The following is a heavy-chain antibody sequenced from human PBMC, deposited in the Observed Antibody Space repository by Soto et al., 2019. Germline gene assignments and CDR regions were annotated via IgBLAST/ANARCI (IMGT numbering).Heavy chain of an antibody. D-gene: IGHD1-26*01. V-gene: IGHV3-11*06. Sequence: PGGSLRLSCAASGFTSSDYYMSWIRQAPGKGLEWVSYISSSSSYTNYADSVKGRFTISRDNAKNSLYLQMNSLRAEDTAVYYCARGSHSWELLFDYWGQGTLVTVSS. CDR2: ISSSSSYT. CDR3: ARGSHSWELLFDY. J-gene: IGHJ4*02. CDR1: GFTSSDYY.